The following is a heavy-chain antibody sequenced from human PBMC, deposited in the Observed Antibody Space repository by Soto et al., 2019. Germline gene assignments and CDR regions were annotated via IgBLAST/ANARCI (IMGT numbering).Heavy chain of an antibody. CDR3: ARQRGFTYGYHFDY. J-gene: IGHJ4*02. Sequence: GSLRLSCAASGFTFSTNAMSWVRQAPGKGLEWVSGISGGGDSTYYADSVKGQFTISRDNSKNTLYLQVNSLRAEDTAVYYCARQRGFTYGYHFDYWGQGTLVTVSS. CDR2: ISGGGDST. V-gene: IGHV3-23*01. CDR1: GFTFSTNA. D-gene: IGHD5-18*01.